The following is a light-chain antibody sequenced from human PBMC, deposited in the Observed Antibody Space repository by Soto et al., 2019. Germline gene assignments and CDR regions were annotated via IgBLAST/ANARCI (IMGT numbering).Light chain of an antibody. CDR2: GAS. CDR3: QQYGSSGT. Sequence: EIVLTQSPGTLSLSPWERATLSCRASQSVSSNYLAWYQQKPGQAPRLLIYGASNRATGIPERFSGSGSGTDFTLTISRLEPEDFAVYYCQQYGSSGTFGQGTKVDIK. V-gene: IGKV3-20*01. J-gene: IGKJ1*01. CDR1: QSVSSNY.